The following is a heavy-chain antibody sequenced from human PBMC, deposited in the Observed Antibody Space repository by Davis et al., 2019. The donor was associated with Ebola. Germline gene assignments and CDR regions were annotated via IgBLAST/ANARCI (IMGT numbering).Heavy chain of an antibody. J-gene: IGHJ6*02. D-gene: IGHD3-10*01. V-gene: IGHV4-4*02. CDR2: IYYSGST. CDR3: ARRRGDYGMDV. CDR1: GGSISSSNW. Sequence: PSETLSLTCTVSGGSISSSNWWSWIRQPPGKGLEWIGYIYYSGSTYYNPSLKSRVTISVDTSKNQFSLKLSSVTAADTAVYYCARRRGDYGMDVWGQGTTVTASS.